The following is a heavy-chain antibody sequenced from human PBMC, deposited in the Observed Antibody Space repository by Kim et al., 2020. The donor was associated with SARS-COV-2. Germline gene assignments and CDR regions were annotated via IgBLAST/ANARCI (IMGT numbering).Heavy chain of an antibody. V-gene: IGHV4-59*13. CDR1: GGSISSYY. D-gene: IGHD2-2*01. CDR3: AREERYCSSTSCLYYYYGMEV. J-gene: IGHJ6*02. Sequence: SETLSLTCTVSGGSISSYYWSWIRQPPGKGLEWIGYIYYSGSTNYNPSLKSRVTISVDTSKNQFSLKLSSVTAADTAVYYCAREERYCSSTSCLYYYYGMEVWGQGTTVTVSS. CDR2: IYYSGST.